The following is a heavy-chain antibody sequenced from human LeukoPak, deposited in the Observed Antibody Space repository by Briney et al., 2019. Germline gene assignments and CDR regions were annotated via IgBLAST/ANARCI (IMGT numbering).Heavy chain of an antibody. CDR1: GFTFSSYG. J-gene: IGHJ4*02. D-gene: IGHD3-16*01. CDR3: ARGGRGKYYFDY. CDR2: IWCDGSNK. Sequence: GRSLRLSCAASGFTFSSYGMHWVRQAPGKGLEWVAVIWCDGSNKYYADSVKGRFTISRDNSKNTLYLQMNSLRAEDTAVYYCARGGRGKYYFDYWGQGTLVTVSS. V-gene: IGHV3-33*01.